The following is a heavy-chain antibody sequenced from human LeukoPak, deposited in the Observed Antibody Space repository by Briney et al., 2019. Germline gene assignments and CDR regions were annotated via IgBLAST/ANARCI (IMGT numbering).Heavy chain of an antibody. Sequence: SETLSLTCTVCGGSIISSTYYWGWMRQAPGRGLDWIGSIYYTGSTYFNPSLKSRVTISVDTSKNQFSLRLSSVTAADTAVYYCARQPGTYYYGSGSYYITDYWGQGTLVTVSS. J-gene: IGHJ4*02. CDR3: ARQPGTYYYGSGSYYITDY. CDR2: IYYTGST. D-gene: IGHD3-10*01. V-gene: IGHV4-39*01. CDR1: GGSIISSTYY.